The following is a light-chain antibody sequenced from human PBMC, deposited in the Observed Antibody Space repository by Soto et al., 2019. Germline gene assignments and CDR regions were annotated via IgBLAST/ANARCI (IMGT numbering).Light chain of an antibody. Sequence: QSVLTQPASVSGSPGQSITISCTGTSSDVGGYNYVPWYQQHPGKAPKLMISEVSNRPSGVSNRFSGSKSGNTASLTISGLQAEDEADYYCSSYISSSTLVFGTGTKVTVL. V-gene: IGLV2-14*01. CDR2: EVS. CDR1: SSDVGGYNY. J-gene: IGLJ1*01. CDR3: SSYISSSTLV.